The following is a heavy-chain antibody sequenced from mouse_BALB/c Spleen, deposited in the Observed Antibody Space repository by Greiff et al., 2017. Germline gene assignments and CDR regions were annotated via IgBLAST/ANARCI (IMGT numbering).Heavy chain of an antibody. D-gene: IGHD3-3*01. V-gene: IGHV1-7*01. J-gene: IGHJ1*01. CDR1: GYTFTRYW. CDR3: ARGTDWYFDV. CDR2: INPSTGYT. Sequence: QVQLQQSGAELAKPGASVKMSCKASGYTFTRYWMHWVKQRPGQGLEWIGYINPSTGYTEYNQKFKDKATLTADKSSSTAYMQLSSLTSEDSAVYYCARGTDWYFDVWGAGTTVTVSS.